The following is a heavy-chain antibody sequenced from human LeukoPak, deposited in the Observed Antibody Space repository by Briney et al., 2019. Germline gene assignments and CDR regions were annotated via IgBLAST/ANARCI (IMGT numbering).Heavy chain of an antibody. J-gene: IGHJ4*02. Sequence: GGSRRLSCAASGFTFSSYGMHWVRQAPGKGLVWVAVIWYDGSNKYYAESVRGRFTISRDNSKNTLYLQMNSLRAEDTAVYYCAREDIVAAYFDYWGQGTLVTVSS. V-gene: IGHV3-33*01. CDR1: GFTFSSYG. D-gene: IGHD5-12*01. CDR3: AREDIVAAYFDY. CDR2: IWYDGSNK.